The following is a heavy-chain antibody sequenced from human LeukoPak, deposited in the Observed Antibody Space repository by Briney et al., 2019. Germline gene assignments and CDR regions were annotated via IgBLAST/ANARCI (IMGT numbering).Heavy chain of an antibody. J-gene: IGHJ4*02. CDR2: ISYDGNNE. D-gene: IGHD6-13*01. CDR3: ARVSGSTSWYADY. CDR1: GFTFSSYG. Sequence: PGGSLRLSCAASGFTFSSYGMHWVRQAPGEGLDWVAMISYDGNNEYYADSVKGRFTISRDNSKNTLYLQMNSLRAEDTAVYYCARVSGSTSWYADYWGQGTLVTVSS. V-gene: IGHV3-33*08.